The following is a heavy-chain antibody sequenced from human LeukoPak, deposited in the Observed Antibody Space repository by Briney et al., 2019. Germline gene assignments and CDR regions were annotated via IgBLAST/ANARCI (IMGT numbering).Heavy chain of an antibody. D-gene: IGHD5-24*01. CDR1: GGSISSYY. Sequence: SGTLSLTCTVSGGSISSYYWSWIRQPPGKGLEWIGYIYYSGSTNYSPSLKSRVTISADTSKNQFSLKLTSVTAADTAVYYCARDRDGNNWFDPWGQGTLVTLSA. CDR3: ARDRDGNNWFDP. CDR2: IYYSGST. V-gene: IGHV4-59*01. J-gene: IGHJ5*02.